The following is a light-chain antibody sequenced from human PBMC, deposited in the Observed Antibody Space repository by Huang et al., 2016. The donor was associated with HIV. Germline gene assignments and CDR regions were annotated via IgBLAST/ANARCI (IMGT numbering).Light chain of an antibody. CDR2: GAS. Sequence: EIVLTQSPGTLSLSPGERATLSCRASQRISSSYLAWYQQKPGQAPRLLIFGASSRATGIPDRFSGSGSGTDFTLIISRLEPEDFAVFYCQQYGSSPPTFGQGTKVEIK. J-gene: IGKJ1*01. V-gene: IGKV3-20*01. CDR1: QRISSSY. CDR3: QQYGSSPPT.